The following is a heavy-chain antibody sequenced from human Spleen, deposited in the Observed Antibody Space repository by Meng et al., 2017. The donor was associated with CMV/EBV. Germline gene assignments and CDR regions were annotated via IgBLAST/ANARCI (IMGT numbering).Heavy chain of an antibody. CDR3: ARDLYCSSTSCYYFDY. V-gene: IGHV3-30*04. Sequence: FTFSSYAMQWVRQAPGKGLEWVAVISYDGSNKYYADSVKGRFTISRDNSKNTLYLQMNSLRAEDTAVYYCARDLYCSSTSCYYFDYWGQGTLVTVSS. CDR2: ISYDGSNK. CDR1: FTFSSYA. J-gene: IGHJ4*02. D-gene: IGHD2-2*01.